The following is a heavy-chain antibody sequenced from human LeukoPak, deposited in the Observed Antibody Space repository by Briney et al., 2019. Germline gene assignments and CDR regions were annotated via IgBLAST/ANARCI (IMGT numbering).Heavy chain of an antibody. D-gene: IGHD5-18*01. CDR2: IKQDGSEK. V-gene: IGHV3-7*01. CDR1: GFTFSSYW. J-gene: IGHJ4*02. Sequence: GGSLRLSCAASGFTFSSYWMNWVRQAPGKGLEWVANIKQDGSEKYYVDSVKGRFTISRDNAENSLYLQMNSLRAEDTAVYYCARVGYGYDFDYWGQGTLVTVSS. CDR3: ARVGYGYDFDY.